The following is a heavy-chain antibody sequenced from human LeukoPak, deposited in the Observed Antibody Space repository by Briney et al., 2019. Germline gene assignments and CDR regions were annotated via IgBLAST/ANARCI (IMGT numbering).Heavy chain of an antibody. V-gene: IGHV4-39*01. CDR1: GGSISSSSYY. J-gene: IGHJ4*02. CDR2: IYYSGST. D-gene: IGHD3-22*01. Sequence: SETLSLTCTVSGGSISSSSYYWGWIRQPPGKGLEWIGSIYYSGSTYYNPSLKSRLTISVDTSKNKFSLKLSSATAADTAVYYCARTYNYDSSGYLQQGFDYWGQGTLVTVSS. CDR3: ARTYNYDSSGYLQQGFDY.